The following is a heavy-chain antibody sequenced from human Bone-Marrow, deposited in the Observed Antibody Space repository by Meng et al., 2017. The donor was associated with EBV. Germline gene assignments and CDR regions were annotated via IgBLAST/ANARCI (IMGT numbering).Heavy chain of an antibody. CDR2: LIPMSGAP. J-gene: IGHJ4*02. CDR3: ASESGRGFTPDF. CDR1: GGPFRSDA. Sequence: QGHMEQSGVEVKMPGASVKVSCKTSGGPFRSDAVSWVRQGPGQGLEWLGGLIPMSGAPHYAQKFQNRVTITADEYTRTHYMELSSLRSDDTAVYYCASESGRGFTPDFWGQGTLVTVSS. V-gene: IGHV1-69*01. D-gene: IGHD3-10*01.